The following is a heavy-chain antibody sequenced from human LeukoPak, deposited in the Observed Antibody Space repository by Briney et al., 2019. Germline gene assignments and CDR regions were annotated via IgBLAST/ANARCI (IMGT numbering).Heavy chain of an antibody. Sequence: ASVKDSCKASGYTFTDYYMHWVRQPPAQGLEWMGWINPNSGGTDYAEKFQSRVTMTRDTSISTAYMELSRLRSDDTAVYDCARGSLDYWGQGTLVTVSS. J-gene: IGHJ4*02. CDR2: INPNSGGT. V-gene: IGHV1-2*02. CDR3: ARGSLDY. CDR1: GYTFTDYY.